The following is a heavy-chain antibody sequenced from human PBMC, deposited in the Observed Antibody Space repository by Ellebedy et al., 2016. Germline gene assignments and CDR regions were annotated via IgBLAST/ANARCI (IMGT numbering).Heavy chain of an antibody. CDR1: GYSFTSYW. CDR3: ARHNYGDDVDDAFDI. V-gene: IGHV5-51*01. J-gene: IGHJ3*02. Sequence: ASVKVSCKGSGYSFTSYWIGWVRQLPGKGLEWMGIIYPGDSDTRYRPSFQGQVTISADKSISTAYLQWSSLNASDTAMYYCARHNYGDDVDDAFDIWGQGTMVTVSS. D-gene: IGHD4-17*01. CDR2: IYPGDSDT.